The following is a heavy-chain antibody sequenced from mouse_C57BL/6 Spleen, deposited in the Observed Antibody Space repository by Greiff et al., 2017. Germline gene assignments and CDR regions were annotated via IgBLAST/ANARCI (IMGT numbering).Heavy chain of an antibody. D-gene: IGHD1-1*01. CDR3: ARGFTTVVATDYAMDY. J-gene: IGHJ4*01. Sequence: EVQLQQSGPELVKPGASVKISCKASGYTFTDYYMNWVKQSHGKILEWIGDINPNNGGTSYNQKFKGKATLTVDKSSSTAYMELRSLTSEDSAVYYCARGFTTVVATDYAMDYWGQGTSVTVSS. CDR2: INPNNGGT. V-gene: IGHV1-26*01. CDR1: GYTFTDYY.